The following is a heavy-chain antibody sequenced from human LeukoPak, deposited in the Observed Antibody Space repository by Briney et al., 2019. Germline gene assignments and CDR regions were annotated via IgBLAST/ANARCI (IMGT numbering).Heavy chain of an antibody. J-gene: IGHJ4*02. D-gene: IGHD6-19*01. Sequence: GASVKVSCKASGYTFTGYYMHWVRQAPGQGLEWMGWINPNSGGTDYAQKFQGRVTMTRDTSISTAYMDLSRLRSDDTAVYYCARDLSSGWYDYWGQGTLVTVSS. CDR1: GYTFTGYY. CDR2: INPNSGGT. CDR3: ARDLSSGWYDY. V-gene: IGHV1-2*02.